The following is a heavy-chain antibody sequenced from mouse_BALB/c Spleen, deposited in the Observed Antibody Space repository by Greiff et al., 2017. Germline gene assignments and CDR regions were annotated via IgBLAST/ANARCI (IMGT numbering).Heavy chain of an antibody. J-gene: IGHJ4*01. Sequence: EVQLQESGAELVRSGASVKLSCTASGFNIKDYYMHWVKQRPEQGLEWIGWIDPENGDTEYAPKFQGKATMTADTSSNTAYLQLSSLTSEDTAVYYCNAFITTVVPYAMDYWGQGTSVTVSS. V-gene: IGHV14-4*02. CDR1: GFNIKDYY. D-gene: IGHD1-1*01. CDR2: IDPENGDT. CDR3: NAFITTVVPYAMDY.